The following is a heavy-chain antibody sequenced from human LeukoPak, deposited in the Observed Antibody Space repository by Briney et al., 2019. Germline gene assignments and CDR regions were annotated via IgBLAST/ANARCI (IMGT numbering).Heavy chain of an antibody. V-gene: IGHV4-39*01. D-gene: IGHD6-19*01. Sequence: SETLSLTCTVSGDSIRSSSYYWAWIRQPPGKGLEWIGFIYYTGSTYYNPSLKSRVTISVDTSKNQFSLRLSSVTAADTAVYYCARLRIAVAGLDAFDIWGQGTKVTVSA. CDR1: GDSIRSSSYY. CDR2: IYYTGST. CDR3: ARLRIAVAGLDAFDI. J-gene: IGHJ3*02.